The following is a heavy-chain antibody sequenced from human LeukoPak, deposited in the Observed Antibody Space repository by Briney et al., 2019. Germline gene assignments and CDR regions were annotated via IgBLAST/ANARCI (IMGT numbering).Heavy chain of an antibody. V-gene: IGHV4-34*01. CDR2: INHRGAT. Sequence: SETLSLTCAVYGGSFSGYYWSWIRQPPGKGLEWIGEINHRGATNYNPSPKSRVTLSLDTSKNQVSLKLNSLTAADTAVYYCARGKGDLSMIVMIVTAVEFYFDSWGPGTLVTVSS. CDR1: GGSFSGYY. J-gene: IGHJ4*02. CDR3: ARGKGDLSMIVMIVTAVEFYFDS. D-gene: IGHD3-22*01.